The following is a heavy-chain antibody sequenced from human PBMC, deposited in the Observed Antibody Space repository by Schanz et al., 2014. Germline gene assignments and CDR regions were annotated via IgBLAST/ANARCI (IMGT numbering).Heavy chain of an antibody. CDR1: GFTFSDSW. CDR2: TSNDGSIT. CDR3: VRDTDYYVDY. J-gene: IGHJ4*02. V-gene: IGHV3-74*01. Sequence: EVQLVESGGGLVQPGGSLRLSCAASGFTFSDSWLHWVRQAPGKGLVWVSRTSNDGSITPFADSVKGRFTISRENAKTTLAVQINSLRGEGTAVYYCVRDTDYYVDYWGQGTLVTVSS.